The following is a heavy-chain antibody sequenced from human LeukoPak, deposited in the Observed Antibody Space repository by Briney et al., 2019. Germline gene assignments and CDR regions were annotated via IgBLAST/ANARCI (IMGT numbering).Heavy chain of an antibody. Sequence: GGSLRLSCAASGFTFDNYAMNWVRQAPGKGLEWVLGISGSGVNTYYADSVKGRFTISRDNSKNTLYLQLNSLRGEDTAIYYCARDTSFNYGAHAMDVWGQGTTVTVTS. CDR2: ISGSGVNT. V-gene: IGHV3-23*01. CDR3: ARDTSFNYGAHAMDV. J-gene: IGHJ6*02. CDR1: GFTFDNYA. D-gene: IGHD4/OR15-4a*01.